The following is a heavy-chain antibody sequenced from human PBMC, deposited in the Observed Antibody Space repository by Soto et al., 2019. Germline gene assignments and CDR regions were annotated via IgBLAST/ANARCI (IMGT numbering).Heavy chain of an antibody. V-gene: IGHV1-24*01. CDR1: GYTLTELS. J-gene: IGHJ4*02. CDR3: ATGDSSSWYGIDY. CDR2: FDPEDGET. Sequence: ASVKVSCKVSGYTLTELSMHWVRQAPGKGLEWMGGFDPEDGETIYAQKFQGRVTMTEETSTDTAYMELSSLRSEDTAVYYCATGDSSSWYGIDYWGQGTLVTVSS. D-gene: IGHD6-13*01.